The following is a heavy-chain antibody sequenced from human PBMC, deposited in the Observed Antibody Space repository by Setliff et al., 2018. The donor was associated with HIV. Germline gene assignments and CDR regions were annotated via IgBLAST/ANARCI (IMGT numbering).Heavy chain of an antibody. CDR3: ATRLYPYDTGRQYNALGHFES. J-gene: IGHJ4*02. Sequence: ASVKVSCKASGYTFTGNYIHWVRQAPGQGLEWMGWINPNSGGTNYEQKFQGRVTMTRDTSISTAYMELSSLTSEDTAVYYCATRLYPYDTGRQYNALGHFESWGQGTLVTVSS. CDR2: INPNSGGT. V-gene: IGHV1-2*02. D-gene: IGHD1-20*01. CDR1: GYTFTGNY.